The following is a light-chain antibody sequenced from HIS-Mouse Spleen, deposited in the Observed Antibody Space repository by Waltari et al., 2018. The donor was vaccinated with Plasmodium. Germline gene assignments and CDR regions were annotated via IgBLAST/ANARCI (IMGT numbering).Light chain of an antibody. CDR1: ALPKKY. CDR2: EDS. Sequence: SYELTPPPSVSVSPGQTARTPCSGDALPKKYAYWYQQKSGQAPVLVIYEDSKRPPGIPERFSGSSSGTMATLTISGAQVEDEADYYCYSTDSSGNHRVFGGGTKLTVL. J-gene: IGLJ3*02. V-gene: IGLV3-10*01. CDR3: YSTDSSGNHRV.